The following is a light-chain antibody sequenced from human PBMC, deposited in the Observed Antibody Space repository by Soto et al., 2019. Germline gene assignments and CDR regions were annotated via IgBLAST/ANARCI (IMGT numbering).Light chain of an antibody. CDR1: QSVSSSY. CDR3: QQYDTSTRYT. V-gene: IGKV3-20*01. J-gene: IGKJ2*01. CDR2: GAS. Sequence: IVLTQSPGTLSLSPGERATLSCRASQSVSSSYLAWYQQKPGQAPRLLIYGASSRATGIPDRFSGSGSGTDFTLTISRREPEDFAVYYCQQYDTSTRYTFGQGTKLEIK.